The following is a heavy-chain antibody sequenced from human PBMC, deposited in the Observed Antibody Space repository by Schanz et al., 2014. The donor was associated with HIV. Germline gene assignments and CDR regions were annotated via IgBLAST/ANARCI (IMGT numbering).Heavy chain of an antibody. Sequence: EVQLVESGGGLVKPGGSLRLSCAASGFTFSNYNMNWVRQAPGKGLEWVSSISSSSSYIYYADSVKGRFTISRDNSKNTLYLQMNSLRPEDTAVYYCAKDQGYDFWSGYYNYYYMDVWGHGTTVTVSS. D-gene: IGHD3-3*01. CDR2: ISSSSSYI. V-gene: IGHV3-21*01. CDR1: GFTFSNYN. CDR3: AKDQGYDFWSGYYNYYYMDV. J-gene: IGHJ6*02.